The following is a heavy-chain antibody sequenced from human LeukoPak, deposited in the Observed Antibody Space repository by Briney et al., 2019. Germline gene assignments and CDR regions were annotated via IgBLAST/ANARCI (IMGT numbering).Heavy chain of an antibody. D-gene: IGHD6-13*01. CDR1: GFTFSSYW. V-gene: IGHV3-7*01. Sequence: GGSLRLSCAASGFTFSSYWMSWVRQAPGKGLEWVANIKQDGSEKYYVDPVKGRFTISRDNAKNSLYLQMNSLRAEDTAVYYCARVIAAAGLNAFDIWGQGTMVTVSS. J-gene: IGHJ3*02. CDR2: IKQDGSEK. CDR3: ARVIAAAGLNAFDI.